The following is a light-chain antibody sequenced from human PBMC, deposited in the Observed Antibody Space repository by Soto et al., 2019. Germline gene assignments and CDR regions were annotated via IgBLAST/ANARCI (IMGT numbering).Light chain of an antibody. J-gene: IGKJ4*01. CDR3: QQRSNWPPP. Sequence: EIVLTQSPATLSLSPGESATLSCRASQSISTYLAWYQQQPGQAPRLLIYNASNRAPGIPARFSGSGSGTDFTLTISSLEPEDFALYYCQQRSNWPPPFGGGTKVEIK. V-gene: IGKV3-11*01. CDR1: QSISTY. CDR2: NAS.